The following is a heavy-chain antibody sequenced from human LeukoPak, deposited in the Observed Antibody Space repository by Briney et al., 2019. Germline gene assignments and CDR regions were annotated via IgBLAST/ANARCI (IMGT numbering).Heavy chain of an antibody. V-gene: IGHV1-3*01. Sequence: ASVKVSCKASGYTFTSYAMHWVRQAPGRRLEWMGWINAGNGNTKYSQKFQGRVTITRDTSASTAYMELSSLRSEDTAVYYCARDPVIVVVPAAIGNWFDPWGQGTLVTVSS. D-gene: IGHD2-2*01. CDR2: INAGNGNT. CDR3: ARDPVIVVVPAAIGNWFDP. J-gene: IGHJ5*02. CDR1: GYTFTSYA.